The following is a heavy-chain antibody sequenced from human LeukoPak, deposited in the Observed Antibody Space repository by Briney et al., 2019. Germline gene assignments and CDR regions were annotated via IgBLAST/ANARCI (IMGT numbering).Heavy chain of an antibody. CDR3: ARSYYDSSGYPKHFQH. V-gene: IGHV1-2*02. CDR2: INPNSGGT. Sequence: ASVKVSCKASGYTFTGYYMHWVRQAPGQGLEWMGWINPNSGGTNYAQKFQGRVTMTRDTSISTAYMELSRLRSDDTAVYYCARSYYDSSGYPKHFQHWGQGTLLTVPP. D-gene: IGHD3-22*01. J-gene: IGHJ1*01. CDR1: GYTFTGYY.